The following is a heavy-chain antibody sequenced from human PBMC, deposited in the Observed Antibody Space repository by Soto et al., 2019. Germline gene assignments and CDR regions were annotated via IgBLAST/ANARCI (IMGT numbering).Heavy chain of an antibody. CDR3: AKSSDCSGGSCYFDY. J-gene: IGHJ4*02. Sequence: PGGSLRLSCAASGFTFSSYGMHWVRQAPGKGLEWVAVISYDGSNKYYADSVKGRFTISRDNSKNTLYLQMNSLRAEDTAVYYCAKSSDCSGGSCYFDYSGQVTLVTVSS. CDR2: ISYDGSNK. CDR1: GFTFSSYG. D-gene: IGHD2-15*01. V-gene: IGHV3-30*18.